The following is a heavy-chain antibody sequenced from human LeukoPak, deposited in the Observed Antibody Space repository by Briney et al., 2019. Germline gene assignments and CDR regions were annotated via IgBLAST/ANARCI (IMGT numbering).Heavy chain of an antibody. CDR3: ARYYGSGSYDY. J-gene: IGHJ4*02. Sequence: EASVKVSCKASGYTFTGYYMHWVRQAPGQGLEWMGGIIPIFGTANYAQKFQGRVTITADESTSTAYMELSSLRSEDTAVYYCARYYGSGSYDYWGQGTLVTVSS. CDR1: GYTFTGYY. D-gene: IGHD3-10*01. V-gene: IGHV1-69*13. CDR2: IIPIFGTA.